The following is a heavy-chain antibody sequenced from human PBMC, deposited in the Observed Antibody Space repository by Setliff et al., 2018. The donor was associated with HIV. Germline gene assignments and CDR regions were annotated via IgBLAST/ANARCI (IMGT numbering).Heavy chain of an antibody. D-gene: IGHD1-26*01. CDR3: ARGNIGDSGSSFGNWFDP. V-gene: IGHV1-69*05. CDR1: GGTFTT. CDR2: VIPMYNTE. J-gene: IGHJ5*02. Sequence: SVKVSCKASGGTFTTITWARQAPGQGLEWMGGVIPMYNTETYAQKFQDRITITTDESTSTSYMELRSLRSEDTAIYYCARGNIGDSGSSFGNWFDPWGQGTLVTVSS.